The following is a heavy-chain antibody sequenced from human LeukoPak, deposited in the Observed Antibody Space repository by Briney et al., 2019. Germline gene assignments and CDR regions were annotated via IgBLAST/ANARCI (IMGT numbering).Heavy chain of an antibody. CDR1: GYTFTSYD. V-gene: IGHV1-8*03. Sequence: ASVKVSCKASGYTFTSYDINWVRQATGQGLEWMGWMNPNSGNTGYAQKFQGRVTITRNTSISTAYMELSSLRSEDTAVYYCARVLVRYYYDSSGPNPTHDAFDIWGQGTMVTVSS. CDR3: ARVLVRYYYDSSGPNPTHDAFDI. CDR2: MNPNSGNT. D-gene: IGHD3-22*01. J-gene: IGHJ3*02.